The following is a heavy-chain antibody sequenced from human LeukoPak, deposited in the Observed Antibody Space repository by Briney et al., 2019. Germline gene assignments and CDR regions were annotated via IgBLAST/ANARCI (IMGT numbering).Heavy chain of an antibody. CDR2: IPSGGST. CDR3: SRDRMATKSFDY. Sequence: QPGESLRLSCAASGFTVSSNYMSWVRQAPGKGLEWVSVIPSGGSTYYADSVKGRFTISRDSSKNTLYLQMNSLRAEDTAVYYCSRDRMATKSFDYWGQGTLVTVSS. CDR1: GFTVSSNY. J-gene: IGHJ4*02. D-gene: IGHD5-24*01. V-gene: IGHV3-66*02.